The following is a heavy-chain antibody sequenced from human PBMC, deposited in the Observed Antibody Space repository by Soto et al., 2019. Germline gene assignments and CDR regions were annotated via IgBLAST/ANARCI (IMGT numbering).Heavy chain of an antibody. V-gene: IGHV1-18*01. J-gene: IGHJ6*02. CDR1: GGTFSSYT. Sequence: ASVKVSCKASGGTFSSYTISWVRQAPGQGLEWMGRIIPYNGIANYAQKLQGRVTMTTDTSTSTAYMELRSLRSDDTTVYYCARDYYDSSGYYGPTYYYYGMDVWGQGTTVTVSS. CDR2: IIPYNGIA. CDR3: ARDYYDSSGYYGPTYYYYGMDV. D-gene: IGHD3-22*01.